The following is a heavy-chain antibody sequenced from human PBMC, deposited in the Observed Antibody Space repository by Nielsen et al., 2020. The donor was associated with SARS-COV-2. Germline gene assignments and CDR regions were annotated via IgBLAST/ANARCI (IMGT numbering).Heavy chain of an antibody. Sequence: SETLSPTCTVPGGSVSSGSHYWSWIRQPPGKGLEWIGYIFYRGNTNHNPSLKSRVTTSVDTSKNQFSLKVNSVTAADTAVYYCVRIDMATISVDYWGRGTLVTVSS. CDR2: IFYRGNT. D-gene: IGHD5-24*01. CDR3: VRIDMATISVDY. CDR1: GGSVSSGSHY. J-gene: IGHJ4*02. V-gene: IGHV4-61*01.